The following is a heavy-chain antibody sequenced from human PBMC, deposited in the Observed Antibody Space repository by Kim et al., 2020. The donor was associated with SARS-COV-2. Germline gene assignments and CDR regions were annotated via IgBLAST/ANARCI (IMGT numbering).Heavy chain of an antibody. CDR2: IYPGDSDT. V-gene: IGHV5-51*01. CDR3: ARHRTTVTTNYYYYGMDV. D-gene: IGHD4-17*01. J-gene: IGHJ6*02. CDR1: GYSFTSYW. Sequence: GESLKISCKGSGYSFTSYWIGWVRQMPGKGLEWMGIIYPGDSDTRYSPSFQGQVTISADKSISTAYLQWSSLKASDTAMYYCARHRTTVTTNYYYYGMDVWSQGTTVTVSS.